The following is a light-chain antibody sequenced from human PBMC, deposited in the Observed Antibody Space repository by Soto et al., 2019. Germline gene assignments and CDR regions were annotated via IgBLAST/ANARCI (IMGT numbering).Light chain of an antibody. Sequence: DIPMTQSPSSLSASVGDRVTITCRASQSISSYLNWYQQKPGKAPKLLIYAASSLQSGVPSRFSGSGSGTDFTLTISSLQPEDIATYYCQQSYSTPPVTFGQGTRLEIK. CDR2: AAS. CDR3: QQSYSTPPVT. CDR1: QSISSY. V-gene: IGKV1-39*01. J-gene: IGKJ5*01.